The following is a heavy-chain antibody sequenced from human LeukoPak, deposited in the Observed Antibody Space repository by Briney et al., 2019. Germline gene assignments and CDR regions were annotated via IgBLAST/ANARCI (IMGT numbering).Heavy chain of an antibody. Sequence: SETLSLTCAVYGGSFSGYYWSWIRQPPGKGLEWIGEINHSGSTYYNPSLKSRVTISVDTSKNQFSLKLSSVTAADTAVYYCARDPLVTYDFWSYGMDVWGQGTTVTVSS. D-gene: IGHD3-3*01. V-gene: IGHV4-34*09. CDR1: GGSFSGYY. J-gene: IGHJ6*02. CDR3: ARDPLVTYDFWSYGMDV. CDR2: INHSGST.